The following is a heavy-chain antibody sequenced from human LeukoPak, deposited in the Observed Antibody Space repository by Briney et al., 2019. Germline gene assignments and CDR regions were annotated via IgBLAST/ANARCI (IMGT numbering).Heavy chain of an antibody. V-gene: IGHV4-4*07. D-gene: IGHD3-22*01. CDR2: IYTSGST. CDR1: GGSISSYY. J-gene: IGHJ4*02. CDR3: AKEKYYYDSSGYYYAPFDY. Sequence: SETLSLTCTVSGGSISSYYWSWIRQPAGKGLEWIGRIYTSGSTNYNPSLKSRVTMSADTAKNQLSLNLSSVTAADTAVYYCAKEKYYYDSSGYYYAPFDYWGQGTLVTVSS.